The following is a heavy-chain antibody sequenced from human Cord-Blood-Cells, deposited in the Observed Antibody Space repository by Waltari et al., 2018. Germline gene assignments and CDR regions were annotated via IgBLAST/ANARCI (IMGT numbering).Heavy chain of an antibody. J-gene: IGHJ4*02. V-gene: IGHV3-66*01. CDR1: GFTVSSNY. D-gene: IGHD3-22*01. Sequence: EVQLVESGGGLVQPGGSLRLSCAASGFTVSSNYMSWVRQAPGKGLEGVSVIFSGGSKYYADAVKGRFTMSRDNSKNTLYLQMNSLRAEDTAVYYCARENRDYYDSSGLDYWGQGTLVTVSS. CDR3: ARENRDYYDSSGLDY. CDR2: IFSGGSK.